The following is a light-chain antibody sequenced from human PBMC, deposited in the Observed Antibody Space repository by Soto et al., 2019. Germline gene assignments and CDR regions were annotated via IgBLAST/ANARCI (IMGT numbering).Light chain of an antibody. CDR3: QQYDNLPPFT. CDR2: DAS. CDR1: QDISNL. Sequence: DIQMTQSPSSLSASVGDRVTITCQASQDISNLLNWYQQKPGTAPKLLIYDASNLETGVPSRFXGSGSGTDFTFTISSLQPEDIATYYCQQYDNLPPFTFGPGTKVDIK. V-gene: IGKV1-33*01. J-gene: IGKJ3*01.